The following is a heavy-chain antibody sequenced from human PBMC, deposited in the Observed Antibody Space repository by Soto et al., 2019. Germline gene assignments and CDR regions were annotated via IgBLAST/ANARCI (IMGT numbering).Heavy chain of an antibody. CDR2: IHYSGST. V-gene: IGHV4-59*02. Sequence: SETLTLTCTVSGGSVSSYYWSWIRQPPGKGLEWIGYIHYSGSTSNPSLKSRVTISVDASKNQVSLKLSSVTAADTAVYYCAREEVVRYFGVWGQGTLVTVSS. D-gene: IGHD2-21*01. J-gene: IGHJ4*02. CDR3: AREEVVRYFGV. CDR1: GGSVSSYY.